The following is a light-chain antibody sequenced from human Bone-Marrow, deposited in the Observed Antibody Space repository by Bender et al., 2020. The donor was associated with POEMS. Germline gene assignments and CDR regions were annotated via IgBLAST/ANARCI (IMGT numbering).Light chain of an antibody. CDR2: EVT. V-gene: IGLV2-14*01. CDR1: SSDVGAFNC. CDR3: NSYTGSSTRV. J-gene: IGLJ1*01. Sequence: QSALTQPASVSGSPGQSITISCTGTSSDVGAFNCVSWFQHHPGKAPTLLIYEVTHRPSGVSDRFSGSKSGNTASLTISGLQAEDEADYYCNSYTGSSTRVFGTRTKVTVL.